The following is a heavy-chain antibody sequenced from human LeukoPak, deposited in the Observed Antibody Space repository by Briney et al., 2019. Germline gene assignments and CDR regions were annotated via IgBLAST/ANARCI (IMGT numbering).Heavy chain of an antibody. Sequence: SETLSLTCTVSGGSISSYYWSWIRQPAGKGLEWIGRIYTSGSTNYNPSLKSRVTMSVDTSKNQFSLKLSSVTAADTAVYYCARDLYSYGYNWYFDLWGRGTLSLSPQ. CDR2: IYTSGST. J-gene: IGHJ2*01. D-gene: IGHD5-18*01. V-gene: IGHV4-4*07. CDR1: GGSISSYY. CDR3: ARDLYSYGYNWYFDL.